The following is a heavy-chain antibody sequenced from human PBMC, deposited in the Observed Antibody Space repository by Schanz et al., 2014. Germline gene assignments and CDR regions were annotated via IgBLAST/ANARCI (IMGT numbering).Heavy chain of an antibody. CDR2: ISGSGGST. CDR3: AKDLDFWSGYYLDY. Sequence: EVQLLESGGGLVQPGGSLRLSCAASGFTFRNYGMSWVRQAPGQGLEWVSAISGSGGSTYYADSVKGRFTISRDNSKNTLYLQMNSLRSEDTAVYYCAKDLDFWSGYYLDYWGQGTLVTVSS. CDR1: GFTFRNYG. D-gene: IGHD3-3*01. V-gene: IGHV3-23*01. J-gene: IGHJ4*02.